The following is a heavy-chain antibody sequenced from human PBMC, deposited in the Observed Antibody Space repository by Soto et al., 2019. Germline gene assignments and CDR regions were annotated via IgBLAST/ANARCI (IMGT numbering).Heavy chain of an antibody. V-gene: IGHV4-34*01. CDR1: GGSFCGYY. Sequence: PSETLSLTCAVYGGSFCGYYGSWIRQPPGKGLEWIGEINHSGNTNYNPSLKSRVTISVDTSKNQFSLKLSSVTAAHTAVYYCARGVGRDDYIWGSYRYPYYFDYWGQGTLVTVPQ. D-gene: IGHD3-16*02. CDR3: ARGVGRDDYIWGSYRYPYYFDY. J-gene: IGHJ4*02. CDR2: INHSGNT.